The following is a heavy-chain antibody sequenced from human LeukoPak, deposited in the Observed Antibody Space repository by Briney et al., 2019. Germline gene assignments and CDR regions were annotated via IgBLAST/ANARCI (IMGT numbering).Heavy chain of an antibody. CDR2: MNPNSGNT. CDR1: GYTFTSYD. CDR3: ASRYCSGGSCYLFDP. Sequence: RASVKVSCKASGYTFTSYDINWVRQANGQGLEWMGWMNPNSGNTGYAQKFQGRVTMTRNTSISTAYMELSSLRSEDTAVYYCASRYCSGGSCYLFDPWGQGTLVTVSS. J-gene: IGHJ5*02. D-gene: IGHD2-15*01. V-gene: IGHV1-8*01.